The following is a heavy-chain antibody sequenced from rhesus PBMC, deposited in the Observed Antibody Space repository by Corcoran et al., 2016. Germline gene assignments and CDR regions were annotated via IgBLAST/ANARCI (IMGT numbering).Heavy chain of an antibody. CDR1: GGSISSNS. Sequence: QLQLQESGPGLVKPSETLSLTCAVSGGSISSNSWSWLRPPPGTGLGGIGRIAGSGGNTDYNPSLKSRVTISTDTSKNQFSLKLSSVTAADTAVYYCAREGGYNFWSGYSPFDYWGQGVLVTVSS. CDR2: IAGSGGNT. D-gene: IGHD3-3*01. J-gene: IGHJ4*01. V-gene: IGHV4-173*01. CDR3: AREGGYNFWSGYSPFDY.